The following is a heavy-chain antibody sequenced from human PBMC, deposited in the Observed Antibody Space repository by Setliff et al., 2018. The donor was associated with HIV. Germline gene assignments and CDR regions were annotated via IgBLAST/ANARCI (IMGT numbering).Heavy chain of an antibody. Sequence: PSETLSLTCTVYDESFSGYYWSWVRQAPGKGLEWVSTIYSDGNTYHADSVKGRFTISRDNSKNTLYLQMNSLRVEDTAVYHCARSPQGGYFDYWGQGTLVTVSS. J-gene: IGHJ4*03. V-gene: IGHV3-53*01. CDR1: DESFSGYY. CDR3: ARSPQGGYFDY. CDR2: IYSDGNT.